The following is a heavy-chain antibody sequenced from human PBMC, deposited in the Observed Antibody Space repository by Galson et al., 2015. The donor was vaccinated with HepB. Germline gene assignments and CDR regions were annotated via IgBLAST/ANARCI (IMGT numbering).Heavy chain of an antibody. Sequence: SVKVSCKASGYTFTNYGFSWVRQAPGQGLEWMGWISAYNGNTNYAQKVQGRVTMTTDTSTSTAYMDLRSLRSVDTAVYYCARDTVQTGITGSSTFDYWGQGTLVIVSS. J-gene: IGHJ4*02. V-gene: IGHV1-18*01. CDR3: ARDTVQTGITGSSTFDY. D-gene: IGHD1-20*01. CDR1: GYTFTNYG. CDR2: ISAYNGNT.